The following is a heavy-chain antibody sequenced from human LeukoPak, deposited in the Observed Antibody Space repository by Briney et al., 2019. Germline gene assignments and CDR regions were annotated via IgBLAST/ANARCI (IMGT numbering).Heavy chain of an antibody. CDR2: MNPNSGNT. CDR3: ARGISGYSYGYGDY. J-gene: IGHJ4*02. Sequence: GSSVTVSFQSTVYTFTGYDINWVRQPPGRGAAWMGWMNPNSGNTGYAQKFQGRVSMTSYTSINTAYMELSSLGSEDTAVYYFARGISGYSYGYGDYWGQGTPVTVSS. CDR1: VYTFTGYD. D-gene: IGHD5-18*01. V-gene: IGHV1-8*01.